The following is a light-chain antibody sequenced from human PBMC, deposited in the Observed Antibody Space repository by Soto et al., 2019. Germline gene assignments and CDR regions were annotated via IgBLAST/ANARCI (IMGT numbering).Light chain of an antibody. J-gene: IGKJ4*02. Sequence: DIQMTKSPSTLSASVGDRVTITCRASQSISSWLAWYQQKPGKAPKLLIYDASSWESGVPSSFGGSGSGTEFSLTISSLQPDDFATYYCQQYNSYLTFGGGTKVEIK. CDR1: QSISSW. CDR2: DAS. CDR3: QQYNSYLT. V-gene: IGKV1-5*01.